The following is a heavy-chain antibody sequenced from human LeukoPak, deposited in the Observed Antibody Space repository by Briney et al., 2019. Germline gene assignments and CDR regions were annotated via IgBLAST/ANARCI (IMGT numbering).Heavy chain of an antibody. V-gene: IGHV4-39*01. CDR2: VYYTGGT. D-gene: IGHD3-10*01. Sequence: SETLSLTCTVSGGSISSSSHFWDWIRQPPGEGLEWIGNVYYTGGTDYNPSLRSRFNMSVDTSKNQFSLKVNSVTAADTAIYYCARHVAYGPLEIWGQGISVTVSS. CDR3: ARHVAYGPLEI. J-gene: IGHJ3*02. CDR1: GGSISSSSHF.